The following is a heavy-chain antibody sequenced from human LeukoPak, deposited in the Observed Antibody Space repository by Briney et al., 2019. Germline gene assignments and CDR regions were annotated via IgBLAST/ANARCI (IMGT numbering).Heavy chain of an antibody. Sequence: SETLSLTCTVSGGSISSSSYYWGWIRQPPGKGLEWIGSIYYSGSTYYNPSLKSRVTISVDTSKNQFSLKLSAVTAADTAVYYCARQKAVGATTTFDYWGQGTLVTVSS. CDR1: GGSISSSSYY. CDR3: ARQKAVGATTTFDY. V-gene: IGHV4-39*01. CDR2: IYYSGST. D-gene: IGHD1-26*01. J-gene: IGHJ4*02.